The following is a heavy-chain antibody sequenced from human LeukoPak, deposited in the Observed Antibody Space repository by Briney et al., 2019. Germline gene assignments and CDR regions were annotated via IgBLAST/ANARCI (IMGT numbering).Heavy chain of an antibody. CDR1: GFTFSSYS. V-gene: IGHV3-21*01. CDR3: ARSSPDYGDYEYYFDY. Sequence: GWSLRLSCAASGFTFSSYSMNWVRQAPGKGLEWVSSISSSSSYIYYADSVKGRFTISRDNAKNSLYLQMNSLRAEDTAVYYCARSSPDYGDYEYYFDYWGQGTLVTVSS. D-gene: IGHD4-17*01. J-gene: IGHJ4*02. CDR2: ISSSSSYI.